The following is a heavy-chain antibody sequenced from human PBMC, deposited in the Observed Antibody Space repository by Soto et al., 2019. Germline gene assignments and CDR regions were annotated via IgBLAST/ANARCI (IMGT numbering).Heavy chain of an antibody. Sequence: GGSLRLSCAASGFTFSSYGMHWVRQAPGKGLEWVAVISYDGSNKYYADSVKGRFTISRDNSKNTLYLQMNSLRAEDTAVYYCAKGWDEYRIDYWGQGTLVTVSS. V-gene: IGHV3-30*18. CDR2: ISYDGSNK. CDR3: AKGWDEYRIDY. D-gene: IGHD1-26*01. J-gene: IGHJ4*02. CDR1: GFTFSSYG.